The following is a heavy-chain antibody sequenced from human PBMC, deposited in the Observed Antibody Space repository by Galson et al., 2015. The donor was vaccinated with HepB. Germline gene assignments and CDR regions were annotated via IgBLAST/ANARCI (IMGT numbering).Heavy chain of an antibody. J-gene: IGHJ3*02. CDR1: GYTFTSYY. D-gene: IGHD1/OR15-1a*01. V-gene: IGHV1-46*01. CDR3: ARQTNPKHRPFDI. CDR2: INPSGGST. Sequence: SVKVSCKASGYTFTSYYMHWVRQAPGQGLEWMGIINPSGGSTSYAQKFQGRVTMTRDTPTSTVYMELSSLRSEDTAVYYCARQTNPKHRPFDIWGQGTMVTVSS.